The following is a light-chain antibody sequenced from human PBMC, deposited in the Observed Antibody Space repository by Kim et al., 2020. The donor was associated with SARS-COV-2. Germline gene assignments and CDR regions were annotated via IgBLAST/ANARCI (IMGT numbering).Light chain of an antibody. V-gene: IGLV2-8*01. CDR3: SSYAGSNIPVI. CDR2: EVT. CDR1: SSDVGGYNY. Sequence: QSALTQSPSASGSPGQSVTISCTGTSSDVGGYNYVSWYQQHPGKAPKLMIYEVTKRPPGVPDRFSGSKSGNTASLTVSGLQAEDEADYYCSSYAGSNIPVIFGGGTQLTVL. J-gene: IGLJ2*01.